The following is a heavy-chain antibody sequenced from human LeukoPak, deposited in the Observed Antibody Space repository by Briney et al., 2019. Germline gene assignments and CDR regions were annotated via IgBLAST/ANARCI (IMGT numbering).Heavy chain of an antibody. CDR3: ATAMVWAFDI. V-gene: IGHV4-39*01. Sequence: SETLSLTCTVSGGSISSSSYYWGWIRQPPGKGLEWIGSTYYSGSTYYNPSLKSRVTISVDTSKNQFSLKLSSVTAADTAVYYCATAMVWAFDIWGQGTMVTVSS. CDR1: GGSISSSSYY. D-gene: IGHD5-18*01. CDR2: TYYSGST. J-gene: IGHJ3*02.